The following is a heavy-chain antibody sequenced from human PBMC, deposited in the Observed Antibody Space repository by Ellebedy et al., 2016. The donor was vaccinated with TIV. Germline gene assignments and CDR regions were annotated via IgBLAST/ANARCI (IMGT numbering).Heavy chain of an antibody. CDR3: AKDIGGHYDSSGYYFGY. J-gene: IGHJ4*02. D-gene: IGHD3-22*01. CDR2: ISWNSGSI. CDR1: GFTFDDYA. Sequence: GGSLRLSCAASGFTFDDYAMHWVRQAPGKGLEWVSGISWNSGSIGYADSVKGRFTISRDNAKNSLYLQMNSLRAEDTALYYCAKDIGGHYDSSGYYFGYWGQGTLVTVSS. V-gene: IGHV3-9*01.